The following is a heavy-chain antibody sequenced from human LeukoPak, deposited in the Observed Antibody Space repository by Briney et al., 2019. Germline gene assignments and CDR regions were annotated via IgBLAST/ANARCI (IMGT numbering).Heavy chain of an antibody. J-gene: IGHJ4*02. Sequence: SETLSLTCTVSGGSMSSYSWSWIRQPPGKGLEWIGHIHYSGTTNHHPSLKSRVTISVDTSKNQFSLKLNSVTAADTAVYYCASSGGYYFDYWGQGTLVTVSS. V-gene: IGHV4-59*12. CDR3: ASSGGYYFDY. CDR1: GGSMSSYS. CDR2: IHYSGTT. D-gene: IGHD6-19*01.